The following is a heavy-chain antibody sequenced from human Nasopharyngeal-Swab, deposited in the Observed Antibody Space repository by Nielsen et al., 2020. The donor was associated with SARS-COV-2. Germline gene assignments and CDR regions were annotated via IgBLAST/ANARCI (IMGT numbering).Heavy chain of an antibody. V-gene: IGHV4-39*01. J-gene: IGHJ4*02. CDR2: IYYSGST. D-gene: IGHD6-19*01. CDR3: ARQGGWYFDY. Sequence: WIRQPPGKGLEWIGSIYYSGSTYYNPSLKRRVTISVDTSKNQFALKLSSGTAADTAVYYCARQGGWYFDYWGQGTLVTVSS.